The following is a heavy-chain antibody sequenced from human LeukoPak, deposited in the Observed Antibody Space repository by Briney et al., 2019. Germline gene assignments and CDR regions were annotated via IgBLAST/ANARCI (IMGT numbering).Heavy chain of an antibody. CDR1: GGTFSSYA. Sequence: SVKVSCKASGGTFSSYAVSWVRQAPGQGLEWMGRIIPILGIANYAQKFQGRVTVTRDISRRTAYLELRSLTSDDTAVYYCARRSGNLPDNWGQGTLVTVSS. CDR3: ARRSGNLPDN. D-gene: IGHD1-26*01. V-gene: IGHV1-69*04. CDR2: IIPILGIA. J-gene: IGHJ4*02.